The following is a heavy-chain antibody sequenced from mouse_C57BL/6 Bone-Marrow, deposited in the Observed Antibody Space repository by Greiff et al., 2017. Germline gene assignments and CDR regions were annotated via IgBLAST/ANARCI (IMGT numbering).Heavy chain of an antibody. CDR1: GYTFTSYW. CDR2: IGPSDSYT. D-gene: IGHD1-1*01. Sequence: QVQLQQPGAELVMPGASVKLSCKASGYTFTSYWMHWVKQRPGQGLEWIGEIGPSDSYTNYNQKFKGKSTVTVYTSSSTAYMQLSSLTSEYSAVYYCARKRDYYGSSYAWFAYWGQGTLVTVSA. CDR3: ARKRDYYGSSYAWFAY. J-gene: IGHJ3*01. V-gene: IGHV1-69*01.